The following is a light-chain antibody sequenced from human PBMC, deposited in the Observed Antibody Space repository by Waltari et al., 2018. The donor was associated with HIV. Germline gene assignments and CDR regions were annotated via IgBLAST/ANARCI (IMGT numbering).Light chain of an antibody. CDR3: QQYNNWPRT. J-gene: IGKJ2*01. Sequence: EIVMTQSPVTLSVSPGERATLSCRASQSVSSNLAWYQQKPGQAPRLLIYGASTRATGIPARFSGRWSVTEFTLTISSLQSEDFAVYYCQQYNNWPRTFGQGTKLEIK. CDR1: QSVSSN. CDR2: GAS. V-gene: IGKV3-15*01.